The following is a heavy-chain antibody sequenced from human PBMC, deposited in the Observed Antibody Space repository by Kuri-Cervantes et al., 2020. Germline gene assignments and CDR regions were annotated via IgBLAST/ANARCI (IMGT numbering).Heavy chain of an antibody. Sequence: ASVKVSCKASGYTFTDYYMHWVRQAPGQGLEWMGCINPNSGDTNYAQKFQGRVTLTRDTSITTAYMELSSLRSDDTAVYYCARDQSDALDIWGQGTMVTVSS. CDR1: GYTFTDYY. CDR3: ARDQSDALDI. CDR2: INPNSGDT. V-gene: IGHV1-2*02. J-gene: IGHJ3*02.